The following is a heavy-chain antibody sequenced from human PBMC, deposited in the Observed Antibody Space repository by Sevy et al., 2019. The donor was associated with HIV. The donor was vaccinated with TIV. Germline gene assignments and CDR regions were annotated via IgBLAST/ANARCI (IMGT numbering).Heavy chain of an antibody. D-gene: IGHD1-26*01. CDR2: TYYSGST. Sequence: SETLSLTCTVSGGSISSYYWSWIRQPPGKGLEWIGYTYYSGSTNYNPSLKSRVTISVDTSKNQFSLKLSSVTAADTAVYYCAIVGATTPYYYYMDVWGKGTTVTVSS. CDR1: GGSISSYY. J-gene: IGHJ6*03. V-gene: IGHV4-59*01. CDR3: AIVGATTPYYYYMDV.